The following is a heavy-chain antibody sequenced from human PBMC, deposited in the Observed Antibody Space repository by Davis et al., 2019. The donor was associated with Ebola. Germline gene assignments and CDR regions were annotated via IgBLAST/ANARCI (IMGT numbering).Heavy chain of an antibody. CDR2: IHDSGST. J-gene: IGHJ3*02. V-gene: IGHV4-59*01. Sequence: SETLSLTCAVYGGSFSGYYWSWIRQSPGKGLEWIGYIHDSGSTNYNPSLKSRLTISVDTSKNQFSLKLSSVIAADTAVYYCVGGRWLIWGRGTMVTVSS. D-gene: IGHD5-24*01. CDR1: GGSFSGYY. CDR3: VGGRWLI.